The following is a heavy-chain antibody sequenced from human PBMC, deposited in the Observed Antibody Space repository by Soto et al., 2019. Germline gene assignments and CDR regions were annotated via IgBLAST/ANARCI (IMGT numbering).Heavy chain of an antibody. Sequence: GESLKISCKTSGHRFTTYWISWVCQMPGKGLEYMGKINPTDSETNYSPSFEGHVTFSVDRSTSTAYVLWNSLKASDTAMYYCASPTVTSTSFYYGMEVWDQETTVAVSS. D-gene: IGHD4-17*01. V-gene: IGHV5-10-1*01. CDR1: GHRFTTYW. J-gene: IGHJ6*02. CDR3: ASPTVTSTSFYYGMEV. CDR2: INPTDSET.